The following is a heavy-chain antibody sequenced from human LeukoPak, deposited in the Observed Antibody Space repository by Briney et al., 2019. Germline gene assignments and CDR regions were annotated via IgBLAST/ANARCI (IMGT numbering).Heavy chain of an antibody. J-gene: IGHJ4*02. CDR2: IRYDGSNK. V-gene: IGHV3-30*02. Sequence: PGGSLRLSCAASGFTFSSYGMHWVRQAPGKGLEWVAYIRYDGSNKYYADSVKGRFTISRDNSKNTLYLQMNSLRAEDTAVYYCAKTTYYYGSGSYHTFDYWGQGTLVTVSS. D-gene: IGHD3-10*01. CDR3: AKTTYYYGSGSYHTFDY. CDR1: GFTFSSYG.